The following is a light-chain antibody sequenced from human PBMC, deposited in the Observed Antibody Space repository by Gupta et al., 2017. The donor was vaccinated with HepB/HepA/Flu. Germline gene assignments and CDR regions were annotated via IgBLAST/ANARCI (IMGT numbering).Light chain of an antibody. CDR2: SND. Sequence: QSVLTQPPSASGTPGQRATISCSGSSSNIGSNSVTWYPQHPGTARKPLVYSNDQDPTGVPGRFSGFKSGTSGNLAISGLQAEEETDYYCAACEESLKGFYVFGTGTKVTVL. CDR3: AACEESLKGFYV. J-gene: IGLJ1*01. CDR1: SSNIGSNS. V-gene: IGLV1-44*01.